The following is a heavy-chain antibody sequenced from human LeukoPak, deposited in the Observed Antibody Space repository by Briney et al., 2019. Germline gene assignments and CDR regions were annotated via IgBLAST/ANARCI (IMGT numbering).Heavy chain of an antibody. Sequence: SETLSLTCTVSGGSISSSSYYWAWIRQPPGKGLEWIGSIYYSGSTYYNPSLKSRVTISVDTSENQFSLKLSSVTAADTAVYYCSISSGWYEPFDYWGQGTLVTVSS. CDR1: GGSISSSSYY. D-gene: IGHD6-19*01. J-gene: IGHJ4*02. CDR3: SISSGWYEPFDY. CDR2: IYYSGST. V-gene: IGHV4-39*01.